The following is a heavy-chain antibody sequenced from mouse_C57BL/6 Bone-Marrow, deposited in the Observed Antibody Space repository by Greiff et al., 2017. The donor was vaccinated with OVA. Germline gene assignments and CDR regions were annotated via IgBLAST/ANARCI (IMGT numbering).Heavy chain of an antibody. CDR3: AAGWAMDY. Sequence: VPLQQSGAELARPGASVKMSCKASGYTFTSYTMHWVKQRPGQGLEWIGYINPSSGYTKYNQKFKDKATLTADKSSSTAYMQLSSLTSEDSAVYYCAAGWAMDYWGQGTSVTVSS. CDR2: INPSSGYT. V-gene: IGHV1-4*01. D-gene: IGHD1-1*02. J-gene: IGHJ4*01. CDR1: GYTFTSYT.